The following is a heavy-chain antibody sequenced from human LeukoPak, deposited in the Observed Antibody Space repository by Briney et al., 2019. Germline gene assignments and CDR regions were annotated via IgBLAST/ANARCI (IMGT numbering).Heavy chain of an antibody. V-gene: IGHV3-7*03. CDR2: IKKDGSEK. CDR3: AKVGYYNDSSGYYLDYFDY. J-gene: IGHJ4*02. CDR1: GFTFSNFW. D-gene: IGHD3-22*01. Sequence: GGSLRLSCAASGFTFSNFWMSWVRQAPGKGLEWVANIKKDGSEKYYMDSVKGRFTISRDNSKNTLYLQMNSLRAEDTAVYYCAKVGYYNDSSGYYLDYFDYWGQGTLVTVSS.